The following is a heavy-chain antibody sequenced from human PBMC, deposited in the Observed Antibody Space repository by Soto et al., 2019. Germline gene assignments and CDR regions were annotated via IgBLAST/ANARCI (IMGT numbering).Heavy chain of an antibody. Sequence: QVQLQESGPGLVKPSETLSLTCTVSGGSISSYYWSWIRQPPGKGLEWIGYIYYSGSTNYNPSLKGPGTITGGTSKNQVSLEVGPGAGAGPGGEFWGGRLGCNLGFRGPGTLGT. CDR1: GGSISSYY. J-gene: IGHJ4*02. CDR3: GGRLGCNLGF. D-gene: IGHD6-25*01. V-gene: IGHV4-59*08. CDR2: IYYSGST.